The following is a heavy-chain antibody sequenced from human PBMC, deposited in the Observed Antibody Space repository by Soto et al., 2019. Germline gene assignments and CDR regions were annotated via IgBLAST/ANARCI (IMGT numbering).Heavy chain of an antibody. Sequence: ASGFSFCNYLRSWVRGEPGKGLEWVSGISGSGISTYYTDSVKGRFTISRDNSKNTVFLQMNSLRDEDTAVYYCVMPPVMTTPYYDFVTAGWGQGSTVTVS. CDR3: VMPPVMTTPYYDFVTAG. CDR2: ISGSGIST. V-gene: IGHV3-23*01. D-gene: IGHD3-3*01. J-gene: IGHJ6*02. CDR1: GFSFCNYL.